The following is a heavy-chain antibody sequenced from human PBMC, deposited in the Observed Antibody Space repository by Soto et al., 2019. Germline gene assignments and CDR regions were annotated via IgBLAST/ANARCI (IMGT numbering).Heavy chain of an antibody. J-gene: IGHJ4*02. CDR3: ARAPYGSGTKPYYFDY. CDR2: IYNSGST. CDR1: GGSISSDY. Sequence: QVQLQESGPGLVKPSETLSLTCTVSGGSISSDYWSWIRQPPGKGLEWIGFIYNSGSTNYNPSLKSRVTSSMDTSRNHFSLILSSVTAADTAVYYCARAPYGSGTKPYYFDYWGQGTLVTVSS. V-gene: IGHV4-59*01. D-gene: IGHD3-10*01.